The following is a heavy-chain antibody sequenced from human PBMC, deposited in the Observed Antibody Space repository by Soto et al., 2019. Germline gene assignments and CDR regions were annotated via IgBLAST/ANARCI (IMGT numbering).Heavy chain of an antibody. Sequence: GASGKVSCKASGYTFTSYGMSWVRQAPGQGLEWMGWINAGNGNTKYSQKFQGRVTMTRDTSASTAYMELSSLRSEDTAVYYCARDYGMDVWGQGTTVTVSS. CDR3: ARDYGMDV. J-gene: IGHJ6*02. V-gene: IGHV1-3*01. CDR1: GYTFTSYG. CDR2: INAGNGNT.